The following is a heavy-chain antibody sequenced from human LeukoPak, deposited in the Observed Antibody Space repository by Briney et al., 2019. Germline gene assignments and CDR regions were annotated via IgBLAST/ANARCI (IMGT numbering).Heavy chain of an antibody. J-gene: IGHJ3*02. CDR3: ARVSGSFRSSAFDI. Sequence: GGSLRLSCAASGFTFDDYAMHWVRQAPGKGLEYVSAISSNGGSTYYANSVKGRFTISRDNSKNTLYLQMGSLRAEDMAVYYCARVSGSFRSSAFDIWGQGTMVTVSS. CDR2: ISSNGGST. D-gene: IGHD1-26*01. V-gene: IGHV3-64*01. CDR1: GFTFDDYA.